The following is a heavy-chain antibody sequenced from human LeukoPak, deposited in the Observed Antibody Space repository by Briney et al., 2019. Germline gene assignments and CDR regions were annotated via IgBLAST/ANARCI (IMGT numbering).Heavy chain of an antibody. Sequence: ASVKVSCKASGYTFTGYYMHWVRQAPGQGLEWMGWINPNSGGTNYAQKFQGRVTMTRDTSISTAYMELSRLRSDDTAVYYCAIPYCSSTSCYNYYYYMDVWGKGTTVTVSS. CDR3: AIPYCSSTSCYNYYYYMDV. CDR2: INPNSGGT. CDR1: GYTFTGYY. J-gene: IGHJ6*03. V-gene: IGHV1-2*02. D-gene: IGHD2-2*01.